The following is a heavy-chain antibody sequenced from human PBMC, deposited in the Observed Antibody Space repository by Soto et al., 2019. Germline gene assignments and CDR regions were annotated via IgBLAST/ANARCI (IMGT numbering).Heavy chain of an antibody. CDR2: ISSSGSTI. J-gene: IGHJ4*02. CDR3: AVRVVVTAIPRQAFFEY. V-gene: IGHV3-11*01. D-gene: IGHD2-21*02. Sequence: GGSLRLSCAASGFTFSDYYMSWIRQAPGKGLEWVSYISSSGSTIYYADSVKGRFTISRDNAKNSLYLQMNSLRAEDTAVYYCAVRVVVTAIPRQAFFEYWGQGTLVTVSS. CDR1: GFTFSDYY.